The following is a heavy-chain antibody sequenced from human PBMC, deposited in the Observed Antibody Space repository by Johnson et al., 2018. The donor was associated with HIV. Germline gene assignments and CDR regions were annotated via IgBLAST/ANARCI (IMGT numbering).Heavy chain of an antibody. D-gene: IGHD2-15*01. CDR1: GFRFSDYY. V-gene: IGHV3-11*04. CDR2: ISRSGSNI. CDR3: AKSEYGGYCSGSSCYGAFDI. J-gene: IGHJ3*02. Sequence: VQLVESGGGLVKPGGSLRLSCAASGFRFSDYYMSWIRQAPGKGLEWISYISRSGSNIYYADSVKGRFTISRDNSKNTLFLQMNSLRAEDTAVYYCAKSEYGGYCSGSSCYGAFDIWGQGTMVTVSS.